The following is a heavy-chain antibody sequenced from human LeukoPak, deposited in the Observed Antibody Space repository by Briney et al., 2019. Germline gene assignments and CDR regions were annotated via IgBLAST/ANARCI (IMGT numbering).Heavy chain of an antibody. J-gene: IGHJ5*02. V-gene: IGHV1-2*02. CDR1: GYTFTGYY. CDR2: INPNSGDT. CDR3: ARSVRLLTPDNWFDP. Sequence: ASVKASCKASGYTFTGYYMHWVRQAPGQGLEWMGWINPNSGDTNYAQKFQGRVTMTRDTSISTAYMELSRLRSDDTAVYYCARSVRLLTPDNWFDPWGQGTLVTVSS. D-gene: IGHD2-21*02.